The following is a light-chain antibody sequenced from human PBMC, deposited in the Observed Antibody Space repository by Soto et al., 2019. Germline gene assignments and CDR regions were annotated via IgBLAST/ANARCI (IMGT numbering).Light chain of an antibody. J-gene: IGKJ4*01. CDR3: QKYNTAPLT. CDR2: AAS. Sequence: DIQMTQSPSSLSASIGDRVTITCRVSQGISNYLAWYQQQPGKVPKLLIYAASTLQSGVPSRFSGSGSGTDFTLTISSLQPEDVATYYCQKYNTAPLTFGGGTKVEIK. CDR1: QGISNY. V-gene: IGKV1-27*01.